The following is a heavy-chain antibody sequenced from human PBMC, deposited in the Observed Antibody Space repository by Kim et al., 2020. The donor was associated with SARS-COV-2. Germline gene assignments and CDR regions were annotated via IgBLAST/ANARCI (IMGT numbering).Heavy chain of an antibody. Sequence: SETLSLTCTVSGGSISSYYWSWIRQPPGKGLEWIGYIYYSGSTKYNPSLKSRVTISVDTSKNQFSLKLSSVTAADTAVYYCARDRRVRGVIIGSNWFDPWGQGTLVTVSS. D-gene: IGHD3-10*01. CDR2: IYYSGST. V-gene: IGHV4-59*13. CDR3: ARDRRVRGVIIGSNWFDP. CDR1: GGSISSYY. J-gene: IGHJ5*02.